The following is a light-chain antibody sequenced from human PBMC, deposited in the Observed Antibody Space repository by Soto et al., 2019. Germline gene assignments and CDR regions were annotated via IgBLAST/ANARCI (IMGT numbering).Light chain of an antibody. J-gene: IGKJ4*01. CDR3: QQTEGFPLT. CDR2: AAA. V-gene: IGKV1-12*01. CDR1: QDINKY. Sequence: DIQMTQSPSSLSASEGDIVTNTCRASQDINKYLAWYQQIPGKAPKLLTCAAAPLQSGIPSRFSASGSGTDFTLTVGGLQPEDAATYYCQQTEGFPLTFGGGTKVEIK.